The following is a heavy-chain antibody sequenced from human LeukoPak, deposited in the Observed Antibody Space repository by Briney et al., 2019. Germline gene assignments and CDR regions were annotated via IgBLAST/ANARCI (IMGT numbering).Heavy chain of an antibody. CDR2: INPNSGGT. CDR1: GYTFTGYY. CDR3: ARESVQGYSYGLKPFDY. D-gene: IGHD5-18*01. J-gene: IGHJ4*02. V-gene: IGHV1-2*02. Sequence: ASVKVSCKASGYTFTGYYMHWVRQAPGQGLEWMGWINPNSGGTNYAQKFQGRVTMTRDMSTSTVYMELSSLRSEDTAVYYCARESVQGYSYGLKPFDYWGQGTLVTVSS.